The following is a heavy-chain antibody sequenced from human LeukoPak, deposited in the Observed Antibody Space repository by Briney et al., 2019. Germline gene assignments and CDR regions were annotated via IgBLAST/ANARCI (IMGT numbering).Heavy chain of an antibody. D-gene: IGHD6-19*01. CDR2: INWNGGST. CDR3: AREGSGLYSMDV. CDR1: GFTFDDYG. V-gene: IGHV3-20*04. Sequence: GGSLRLSCAASGFTFDDYGMSWVRQAPGKGLEWVSGINWNGGSTGYADSVKGRFTVSRDNAKNSLYLQMNSLRAEDTAVYYCAREGSGLYSMDVWGTGTTVSISS. J-gene: IGHJ6*03.